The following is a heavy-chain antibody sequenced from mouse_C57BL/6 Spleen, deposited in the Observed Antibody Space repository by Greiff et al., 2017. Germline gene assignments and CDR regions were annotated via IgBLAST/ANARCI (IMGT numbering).Heavy chain of an antibody. CDR2: ISSGSSTI. Sequence: EVKVVDSGGGLVKPGGSLKLSCAASGFTFSDYGMHWVRQAPEKGLEWVAYISSGSSTIYYADTVKGRFTISRDNAKNTLFLQMTSLRSEDTAMYYCARGSTGAFAYWGQGTLVTVSA. D-gene: IGHD4-1*02. CDR3: ARGSTGAFAY. CDR1: GFTFSDYG. J-gene: IGHJ3*01. V-gene: IGHV5-17*01.